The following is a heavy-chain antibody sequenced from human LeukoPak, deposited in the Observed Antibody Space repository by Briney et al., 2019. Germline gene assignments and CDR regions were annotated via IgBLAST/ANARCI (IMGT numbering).Heavy chain of an antibody. CDR2: IYTSGST. D-gene: IGHD2-2*01. Sequence: SETLSLTCAVYGGSFSGYYRSWIRQPAGKGLEWIGRIYTSGSTNYNPSLKSRVTMSVDTSKNQFSLKLSSVTAADTAVYYCARDSRYCSSTSCRDWFDPWGQGTLVTVSS. CDR1: GGSFSGYY. J-gene: IGHJ5*02. V-gene: IGHV4-4*07. CDR3: ARDSRYCSSTSCRDWFDP.